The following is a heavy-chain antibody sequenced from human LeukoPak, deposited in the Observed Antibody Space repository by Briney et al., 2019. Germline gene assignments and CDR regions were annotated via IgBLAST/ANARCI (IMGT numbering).Heavy chain of an antibody. CDR3: ARARSGFRGYMDV. V-gene: IGHV4-59*01. J-gene: IGHJ6*03. Sequence: SGTLSLTCTVSGGSISSYYWSWIRQPPGKGLEWIGYIYYSGSTNYNPSLKSRVTISVDTSKNQFSLKLSSVTAADTAVYYCARARSGFRGYMDVWGKGTTVTVSS. CDR2: IYYSGST. D-gene: IGHD6-25*01. CDR1: GGSISSYY.